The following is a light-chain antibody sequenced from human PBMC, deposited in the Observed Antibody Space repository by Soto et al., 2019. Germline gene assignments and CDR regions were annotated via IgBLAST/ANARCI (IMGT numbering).Light chain of an antibody. CDR3: QQYNSYSWT. V-gene: IGKV1-5*01. CDR2: DAS. J-gene: IGKJ1*01. Sequence: DIQMTPSPSTLSASVGDRVTITSRGRPTSTRWMAWYQQKPGKAPKLLIYDASTLECGVPSRFSGSRSGTEFTLTISSLQPDDFATYYCQQYNSYSWTFGQGTKVDIK. CDR1: PTSTRW.